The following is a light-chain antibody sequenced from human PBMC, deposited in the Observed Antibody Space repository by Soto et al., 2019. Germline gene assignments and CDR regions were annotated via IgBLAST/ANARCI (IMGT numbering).Light chain of an antibody. CDR3: QQYGRT. CDR1: QSVSSSY. V-gene: IGKV3-20*01. Sequence: EIVLTQSPGTLSLSPGERATLSCRASQSVSSSYLAWYQQKPGQAPRLLIYGASSRATGIPDRFSGSGSGTYFTLTISRLEPEDFAVYYFQQYGRTFGQGTKVEIK. J-gene: IGKJ1*01. CDR2: GAS.